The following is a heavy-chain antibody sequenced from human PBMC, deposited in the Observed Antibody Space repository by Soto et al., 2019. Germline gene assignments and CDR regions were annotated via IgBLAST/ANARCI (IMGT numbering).Heavy chain of an antibody. CDR2: TNAGNGNT. J-gene: IGHJ6*02. CDR1: GYTFTSYA. V-gene: IGHV1-3*01. CDR3: ARDSGGMDV. Sequence: QVQLVQSGAEVKKPGASVKISCKTSGYTFTSYALHWVRQAPGQRLEWMGWTNAGNGNTKYSQKFQGRVIITRDTSASTAYMELRSLRSEDTAVYYCARDSGGMDVWGQGTTVTVS.